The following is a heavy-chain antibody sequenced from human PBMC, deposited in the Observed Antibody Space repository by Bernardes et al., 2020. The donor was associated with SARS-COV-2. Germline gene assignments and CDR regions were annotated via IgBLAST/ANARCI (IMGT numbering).Heavy chain of an antibody. CDR1: GFSFGSHD. J-gene: IGHJ6*02. CDR3: AREMILWFGEFQSDYYYGMDV. CDR2: IYSGGST. Sequence: GGSLRLSCAASGFSFGSHDMSWVRQAPGKGLEWVSVIYSGGSTYYADSVKGRFTISRDNSKNTLYLQMNSLRAEDTAVYYCAREMILWFGEFQSDYYYGMDVWGQGTTVTVSS. V-gene: IGHV3-53*01. D-gene: IGHD3-10*01.